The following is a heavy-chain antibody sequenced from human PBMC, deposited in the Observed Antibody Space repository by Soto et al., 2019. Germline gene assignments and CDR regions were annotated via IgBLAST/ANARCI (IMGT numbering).Heavy chain of an antibody. J-gene: IGHJ6*02. CDR3: ARQAVGYYDSSGYPLDYGMDV. V-gene: IGHV4-59*08. Sequence: SETLSLTCTVSGGSISSYYWSWVRQPPGKGLEWIGYIYYSGSTNYNPSLKSRVTISVDTSKNQFSLKLSSVTAADTAVYYCARQAVGYYDSSGYPLDYGMDVWGQGTTVTVSS. CDR2: IYYSGST. D-gene: IGHD3-22*01. CDR1: GGSISSYY.